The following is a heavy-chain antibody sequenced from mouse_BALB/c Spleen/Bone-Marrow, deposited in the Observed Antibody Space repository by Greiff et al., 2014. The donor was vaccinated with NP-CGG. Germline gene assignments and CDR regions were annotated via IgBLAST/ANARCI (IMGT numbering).Heavy chain of an antibody. Sequence: EVQLQQSGPGLVKPSQSLSLTCTVTGYSITSDYAWNWIRQFPGNKLEWMGYISYSGSTSYNPSLKSLISITRDTSKNQFFLQLNSVTAEDTATYYCTRYDYDGVDYWGQGTTLTVSS. CDR1: GYSITSDYA. CDR3: TRYDYDGVDY. CDR2: ISYSGST. J-gene: IGHJ2*01. V-gene: IGHV3-2*02. D-gene: IGHD2-4*01.